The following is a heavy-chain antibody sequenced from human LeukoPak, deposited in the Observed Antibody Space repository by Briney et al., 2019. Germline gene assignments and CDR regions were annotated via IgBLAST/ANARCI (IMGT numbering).Heavy chain of an antibody. J-gene: IGHJ4*02. CDR2: ISSSSSYI. Sequence: PGGSLRLSCAASGFTFSSYSMNWVRQAPGKGLEWVSSISSSSSYIYYADSVKGRFTISRDNAKNSLYLQMNSLRAEDTAVYYCARESAYCGGDCYSSLYHFDYWGQGTLVTVSS. D-gene: IGHD2-21*02. V-gene: IGHV3-21*01. CDR3: ARESAYCGGDCYSSLYHFDY. CDR1: GFTFSSYS.